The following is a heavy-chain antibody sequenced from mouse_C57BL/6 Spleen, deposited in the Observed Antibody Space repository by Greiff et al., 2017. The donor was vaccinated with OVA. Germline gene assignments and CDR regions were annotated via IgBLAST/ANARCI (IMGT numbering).Heavy chain of an antibody. D-gene: IGHD1-1*01. CDR3: ARAIYYYGSSNWYFDV. J-gene: IGHJ1*03. V-gene: IGHV14-3*01. Sequence: EVKLVESVAELVRPGASVKLSCTASGFNIKNTYMHWVKQRPEQGLEWIGRIDPANGNTKYAPKFQGKATITADTSSNTAYLQLSSLTSEDTAIYYCARAIYYYGSSNWYFDVWGTGTTVTVSS. CDR2: IDPANGNT. CDR1: GFNIKNTY.